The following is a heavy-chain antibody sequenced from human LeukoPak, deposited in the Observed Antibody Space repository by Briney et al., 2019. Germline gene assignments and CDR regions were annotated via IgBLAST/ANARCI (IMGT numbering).Heavy chain of an antibody. Sequence: GGSLRLSCAASGFTFSSYAMSWVRQAPGKGLEGVSAISGGGANSYYADSVKGRFTISRDNSKDTLYLQMNSLGAEDTAVYYCAKDLVPAGAKRPVGHWGQGTLVTVSS. V-gene: IGHV3-23*01. D-gene: IGHD4/OR15-4a*01. CDR3: AKDLVPAGAKRPVGH. J-gene: IGHJ4*02. CDR1: GFTFSSYA. CDR2: ISGGGANS.